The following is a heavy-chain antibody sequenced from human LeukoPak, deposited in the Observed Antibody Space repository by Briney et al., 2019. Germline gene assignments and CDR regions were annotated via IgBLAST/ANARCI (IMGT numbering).Heavy chain of an antibody. CDR3: ARETRYYDFWSGYYRDDYYYYMDV. J-gene: IGHJ6*03. D-gene: IGHD3-3*01. CDR2: INPSGGST. Sequence: ASVKVSCKASGYTFTGYYMHWVRQAPGQGLEWMGIINPSGGSTSYAQKFQGRVTMTRDMSTSTVYMELSSLRSEDTAVYYCARETRYYDFWSGYYRDDYYYYMDVWGKGTTVTVSS. V-gene: IGHV1-46*01. CDR1: GYTFTGYY.